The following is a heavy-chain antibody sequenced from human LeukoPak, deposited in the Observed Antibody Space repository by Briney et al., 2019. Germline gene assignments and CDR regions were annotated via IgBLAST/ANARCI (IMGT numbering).Heavy chain of an antibody. V-gene: IGHV1-46*01. CDR3: ARAPRNSSTMLDY. CDR2: INANDGST. D-gene: IGHD2/OR15-2a*01. CDR1: GYTFTSYW. J-gene: IGHJ4*02. Sequence: ASVKVSCRASGYTFTSYWMQWVRQAPGQGLEWMALINANDGSTAYAHKFRARVTLTRDTSTSTVYMDLSSLTSEDTAVYYCARAPRNSSTMLDYWGQGTLVTVSS.